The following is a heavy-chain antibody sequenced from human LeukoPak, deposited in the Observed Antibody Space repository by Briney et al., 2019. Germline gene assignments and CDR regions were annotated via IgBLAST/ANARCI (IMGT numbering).Heavy chain of an antibody. CDR2: INHDGSST. Sequence: GGSLRLSCAASGFTFSSYSMNWVRQAPGKGLVWVSRINHDGSSTNYADSVKGRFTISRDNAKNTVYLQMNSLRAEDTGVYYCVRDWGYDSSGYWQKYFDTWGQGTLVTVSS. CDR1: GFTFSSYS. V-gene: IGHV3-74*01. D-gene: IGHD3-22*01. J-gene: IGHJ4*02. CDR3: VRDWGYDSSGYWQKYFDT.